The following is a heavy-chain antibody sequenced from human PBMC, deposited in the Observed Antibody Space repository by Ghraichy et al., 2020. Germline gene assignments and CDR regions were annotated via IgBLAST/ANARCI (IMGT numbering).Heavy chain of an antibody. CDR3: AKDPIEGVIRYYDS. CDR1: GFIFSDFA. V-gene: IGHV3-23*01. Sequence: GGSLRLSCAASGFIFSDFAINWVRQAPGKGPEWVSAISRGGDSTFYADSVRGRFTLSRDNSKNTVSLQMNNLRAEDTAVYYCAKDPIEGVIRYYDSWGQGTLVTVSS. J-gene: IGHJ4*02. CDR2: ISRGGDST. D-gene: IGHD3-16*02.